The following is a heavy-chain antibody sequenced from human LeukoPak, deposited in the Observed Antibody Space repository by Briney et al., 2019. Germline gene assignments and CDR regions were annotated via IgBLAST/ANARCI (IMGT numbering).Heavy chain of an antibody. Sequence: ASVKVSCKASGYTFTSYDINWVRQATGQGLEWMGWMNPNSGNTGYAQKFQGRVTMTRNTSISTAYMELSSLRSEDTAVYYCLGGVDYYDSSGYYYVVWGQGTLVTVSS. CDR1: GYTFTSYD. CDR2: MNPNSGNT. J-gene: IGHJ4*02. D-gene: IGHD3-22*01. V-gene: IGHV1-8*01. CDR3: LGGVDYYDSSGYYYVV.